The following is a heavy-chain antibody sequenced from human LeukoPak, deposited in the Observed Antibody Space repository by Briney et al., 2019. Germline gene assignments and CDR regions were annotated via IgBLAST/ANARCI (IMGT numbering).Heavy chain of an antibody. V-gene: IGHV1-18*01. CDR3: ARACSTTSCYGPFDP. CDR1: GYTFTSYG. Sequence: ASVKVSCKASGYTFTSYGISWVRQAPGQGLEWMGWISAYNGNTNYAQKLQGRVTMTTDTSTSTAYMELRSLRSDDTAVYYCARACSTTSCYGPFDPWGQGTLITVSS. J-gene: IGHJ5*02. CDR2: ISAYNGNT. D-gene: IGHD2-2*01.